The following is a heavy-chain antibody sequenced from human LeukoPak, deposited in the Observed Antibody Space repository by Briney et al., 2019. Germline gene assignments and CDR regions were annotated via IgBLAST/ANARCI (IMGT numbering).Heavy chain of an antibody. CDR2: IYYSGST. Sequence: SETLSLTCTVSGGSISSYYWSWIRQPPGKGLEWIGYIYYSGSTNYKPSLKSRVTISVDTSKNQFSLKLSSVTAADTAVYYCARGGRDYGDSSFDYWGQGTLVTVSS. V-gene: IGHV4-59*01. CDR1: GGSISSYY. J-gene: IGHJ4*02. D-gene: IGHD4-17*01. CDR3: ARGGRDYGDSSFDY.